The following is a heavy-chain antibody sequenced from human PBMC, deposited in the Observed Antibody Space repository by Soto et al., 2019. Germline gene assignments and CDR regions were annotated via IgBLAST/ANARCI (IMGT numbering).Heavy chain of an antibody. V-gene: IGHV5-51*01. D-gene: IGHD2-15*01. Sequence: GESLKISCKGSGYDFYGFWIVWVRQMAGKGLEWMGTIYPDDSRIRYSPSFQGQVTISADKSISTDYLQWNSLKASDTAMYYCARYGGRTFSEPQFDYWGQGTLVTVSS. CDR1: GYDFYGFW. CDR2: IYPDDSRI. CDR3: ARYGGRTFSEPQFDY. J-gene: IGHJ4*02.